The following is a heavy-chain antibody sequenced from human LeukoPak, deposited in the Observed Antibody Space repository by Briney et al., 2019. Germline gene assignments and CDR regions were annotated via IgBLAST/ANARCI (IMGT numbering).Heavy chain of an antibody. Sequence: SETLSLTYTVSGGSISSYYWSWIRQPPGKGLEWIGYIYYSGSTNYNPSLKSRVTISVDTSKNQFSLKLSSVTAADTAVYYCARGSLFDYWGQGTLVTVSS. V-gene: IGHV4-59*01. CDR2: IYYSGST. CDR3: ARGSLFDY. J-gene: IGHJ4*02. CDR1: GGSISSYY.